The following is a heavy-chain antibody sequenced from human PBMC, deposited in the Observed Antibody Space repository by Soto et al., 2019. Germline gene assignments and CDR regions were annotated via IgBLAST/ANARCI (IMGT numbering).Heavy chain of an antibody. CDR2: ISTSGDST. Sequence: EAQLVESGGGLVKPGGSLRLACAASGFTFSTYTLNWVRQAPGKGLEWVSSISTSGDSTYYEDSLRGRFTISRDNARASLHLQMDSLRVEDTAMYYCTREGEPLWGQGTMVTVSS. V-gene: IGHV3-21*01. J-gene: IGHJ3*01. CDR3: TREGEPL. CDR1: GFTFSTYT.